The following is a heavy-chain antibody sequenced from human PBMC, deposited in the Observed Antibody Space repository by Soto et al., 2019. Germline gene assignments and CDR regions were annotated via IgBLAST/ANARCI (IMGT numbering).Heavy chain of an antibody. J-gene: IGHJ3*02. Sequence: VQLVQSGAEVKKPGSSVTVSCRASGGTFGSNAISWLRQAPGQGLEWVGGIITISGKAIYATRFQGRVTITAAESKKTADMDLRILRSEDTALYYCERDVTSNSGNAFEIWGQVTRVTLSS. V-gene: IGHV1-69*01. D-gene: IGHD4-17*01. CDR1: GGTFGSNA. CDR3: ERDVTSNSGNAFEI. CDR2: IITISGKA.